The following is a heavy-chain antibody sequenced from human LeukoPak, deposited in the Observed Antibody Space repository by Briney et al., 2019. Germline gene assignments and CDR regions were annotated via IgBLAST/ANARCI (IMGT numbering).Heavy chain of an antibody. CDR2: ISSDETNM. V-gene: IGHV3-30*18. J-gene: IGHJ5*02. Sequence: GGSLRLSCATSGFTFSNYGMHWVRQAPGKGLEWVAVISSDETNMRYGDSVRGRFTVSRDNAKNTVYLQMNSLGADDTAVYYCAKDPYRVVFATGNYLDPWGQGTLVTVSS. D-gene: IGHD2-15*01. CDR1: GFTFSNYG. CDR3: AKDPYRVVFATGNYLDP.